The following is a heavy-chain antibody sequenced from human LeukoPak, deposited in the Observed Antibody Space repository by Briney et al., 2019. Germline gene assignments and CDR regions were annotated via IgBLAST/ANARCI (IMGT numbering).Heavy chain of an antibody. Sequence: VSVKVSCKASGYTFTRYAMNWVRQAPGQGLEWMGWIHPNTRNPTYAQGFTGRFVFSLDTSLSTAYLQISSLKPEDPAGYYCAKGPGTVGAGGAFDIWGQGTMVTVSS. J-gene: IGHJ3*02. CDR1: GYTFTRYA. V-gene: IGHV7-4-1*02. CDR2: IHPNTRNP. D-gene: IGHD1-26*01. CDR3: AKGPGTVGAGGAFDI.